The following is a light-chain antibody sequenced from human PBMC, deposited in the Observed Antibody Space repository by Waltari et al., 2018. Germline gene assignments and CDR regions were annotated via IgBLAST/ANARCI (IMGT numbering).Light chain of an antibody. J-gene: IGLJ2*01. CDR3: QTWGTGIQV. Sequence: QRVLTQSPSASASLGASAKLTCTLSSGQSSYAIAWHQQQPEKGPRYLMKLNSDGSHSKGDGIPDRFSGSSSGAERYLTISSLQSEDEADYYCQTWGTGIQVFGGGTKLTVL. V-gene: IGLV4-69*01. CDR2: LNSDGSH. CDR1: SGQSSYA.